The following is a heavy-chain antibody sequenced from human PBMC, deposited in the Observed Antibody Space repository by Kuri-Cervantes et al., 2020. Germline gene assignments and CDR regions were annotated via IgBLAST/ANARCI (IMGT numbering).Heavy chain of an antibody. CDR1: GFTFSSYG. J-gene: IGHJ3*02. CDR2: ISYDGSNK. Sequence: GESLKISCAASGFTFSSYGMHWVRQAPGKGLEWVAVISYDGSNKYYADSVKGRFTISRDNSKNTLHLQMNSLRAEDTAVYYCARVVVVITTYDAFDIWGQGTMVTVSS. CDR3: ARVVVVITTYDAFDI. V-gene: IGHV3-30*03. D-gene: IGHD3-22*01.